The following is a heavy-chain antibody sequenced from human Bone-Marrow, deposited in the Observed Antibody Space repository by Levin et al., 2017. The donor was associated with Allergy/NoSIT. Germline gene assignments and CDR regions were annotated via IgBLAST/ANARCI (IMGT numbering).Heavy chain of an antibody. CDR2: IIPIFGTA. Sequence: SVKVSCKASGGTFSSYAISWVRQAPGQGLEWMGGIIPIFGTANYAQKFQGRVTITADESTSTAYMELSSLRSEDTAVYYCARKDYYDSSGYYYPHLNYYYYGMDVWGQGTTVTVSS. D-gene: IGHD3-22*01. J-gene: IGHJ6*02. V-gene: IGHV1-69*13. CDR3: ARKDYYDSSGYYYPHLNYYYYGMDV. CDR1: GGTFSSYA.